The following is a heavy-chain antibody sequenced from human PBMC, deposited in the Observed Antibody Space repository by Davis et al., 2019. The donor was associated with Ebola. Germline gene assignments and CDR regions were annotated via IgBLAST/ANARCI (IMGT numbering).Heavy chain of an antibody. CDR2: ISSIGATI. CDR3: AREYSFGYGD. V-gene: IGHV3-11*01. J-gene: IGHJ4*02. CDR1: GFMFSDYH. Sequence: PGGSLRLSCAASGFMFSDYHMMWIRQAPGKGLDWFSYISSIGATIYYADSVKGRFTISRDNAKNSLYLQMTSLRAEDTAVDYCAREYSFGYGDWGQGTLVTVSS. D-gene: IGHD5-18*01.